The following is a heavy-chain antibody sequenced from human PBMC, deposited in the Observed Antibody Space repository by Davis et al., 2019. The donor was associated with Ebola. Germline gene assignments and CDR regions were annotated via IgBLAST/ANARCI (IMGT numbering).Heavy chain of an antibody. J-gene: IGHJ6*02. V-gene: IGHV3-23*01. D-gene: IGHD1-1*01. Sequence: GESLKISCAASGFTFSSYSMNWVHQAPGQGLEWVSAISGSGGSTYYADSVKGRFTISRDNSKNTLYLQMNSLRAEDTAVYYCAEDGILENDQYYYYYYGMDVWGQGTTVTVSS. CDR1: GFTFSSYS. CDR3: AEDGILENDQYYYYYYGMDV. CDR2: ISGSGGST.